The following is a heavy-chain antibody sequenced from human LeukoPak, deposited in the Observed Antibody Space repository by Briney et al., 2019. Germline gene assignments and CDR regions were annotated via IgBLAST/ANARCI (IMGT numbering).Heavy chain of an antibody. V-gene: IGHV3-30*18. CDR3: AKGTQYYDFWSDAYYYYGMDV. J-gene: IGHJ6*02. CDR2: ISYDGSNK. CDR1: GFTFSSYG. D-gene: IGHD3-3*01. Sequence: HPGGSLRLSCAASGFTFSSYGMHWVRQAPGKGLEWVAVISYDGSNKYYADSVKGRFTISRDNSKNTLYLLMNSLRAEDTAVYYCAKGTQYYDFWSDAYYYYGMDVWGQGTTVTVSS.